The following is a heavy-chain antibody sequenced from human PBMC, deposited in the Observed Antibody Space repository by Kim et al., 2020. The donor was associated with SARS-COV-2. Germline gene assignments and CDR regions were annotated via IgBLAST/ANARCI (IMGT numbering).Heavy chain of an antibody. CDR3: ARVPQTGTYNYFDY. D-gene: IGHD1-26*01. J-gene: IGHJ4*02. CDR1: GFTFSSYA. V-gene: IGHV3-30-3*01. Sequence: GGSLRLSCAASGFTFSSYAMHWVRQAPGKGLEWVAVISYDGSNKYYADSVKGRFTISRDDSKNTLYLQMNSLRAEDTGVYYCARVPQTGTYNYFDYWGQG. CDR2: ISYDGSNK.